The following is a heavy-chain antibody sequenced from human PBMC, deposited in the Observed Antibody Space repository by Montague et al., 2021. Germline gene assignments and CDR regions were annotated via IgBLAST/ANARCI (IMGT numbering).Heavy chain of an antibody. V-gene: IGHV4-31*03. CDR1: GGSINSGGYY. CDR3: ARDQGGYFDY. J-gene: IGHJ4*02. CDR2: TYYSGTT. Sequence: TLSLTCTVSGGSINSGGYYWTWLRPRPGKGLVWIGYTYYSGTTYYTSSRKSRVTISVDTSKNQFSLKLSSVTAADTAVYYCARDQGGYFDYWGQGTLVTVSS. D-gene: IGHD3-16*01.